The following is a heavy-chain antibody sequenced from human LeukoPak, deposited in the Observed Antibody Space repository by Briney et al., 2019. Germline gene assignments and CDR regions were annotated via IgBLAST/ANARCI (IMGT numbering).Heavy chain of an antibody. V-gene: IGHV3-43*02. CDR3: ATWAFYHSLDV. CDR1: GFTFDAYA. D-gene: IGHD1-26*01. J-gene: IGHJ6*02. Sequence: GGSLRLSCEASGFTFDAYAMHWVRQAPGKGLGWVSLINKDGSATYYADSVKGRFTISRDNSKNSLYLQMISLRSEDTALYYCATWAFYHSLDVWGQGTTVTVSS. CDR2: INKDGSAT.